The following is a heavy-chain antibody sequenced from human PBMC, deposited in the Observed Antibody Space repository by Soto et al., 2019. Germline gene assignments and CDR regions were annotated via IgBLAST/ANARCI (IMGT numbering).Heavy chain of an antibody. J-gene: IGHJ4*02. CDR1: GFSFGDSY. CDR3: ARTRDGYTDSPFDS. Sequence: PGGSLRLSCTASGFSFGDSYMSWIRQAPGQGLEWLSYITSGGSYRNYADSVKGRFTISRDNAKNSLYLQMDSLTAEDSAIYYCARTRDGYTDSPFDSWGQGALVTVSS. V-gene: IGHV3-11*03. D-gene: IGHD5-12*01. CDR2: ITSGGSYR.